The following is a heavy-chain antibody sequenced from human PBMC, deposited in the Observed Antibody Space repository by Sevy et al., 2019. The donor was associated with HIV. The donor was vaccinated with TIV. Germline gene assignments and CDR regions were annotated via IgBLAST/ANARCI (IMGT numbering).Heavy chain of an antibody. CDR2: IRLDGSAR. J-gene: IGHJ4*02. Sequence: GGSLRLSCAASGFIFSDYWMTWVRQAPGKGLEWVATIRLDGSARYYASSVKGRFTISRDNAKNSLSLQMNSLRVEDTAVYYCARAFRREAYTPDYWGQGSLVTVSS. D-gene: IGHD4-4*01. CDR3: ARAFRREAYTPDY. V-gene: IGHV3-7*03. CDR1: GFIFSDYW.